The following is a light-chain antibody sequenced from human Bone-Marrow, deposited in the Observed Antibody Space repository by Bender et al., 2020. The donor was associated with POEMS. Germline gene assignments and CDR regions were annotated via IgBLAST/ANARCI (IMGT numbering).Light chain of an antibody. J-gene: IGLJ1*01. CDR2: EDS. Sequence: QSALTQPASVSGSPGQSITISCTGTSSDVGGYNLVSWYQQHPGKAPKLMIFEDSERPSGVSDRFSGSKSGNTASLTISGLQAEDEADYYCCSHAGRRTFVFGTGTLVTVL. CDR1: SSDVGGYNL. CDR3: CSHAGRRTFV. V-gene: IGLV2-23*01.